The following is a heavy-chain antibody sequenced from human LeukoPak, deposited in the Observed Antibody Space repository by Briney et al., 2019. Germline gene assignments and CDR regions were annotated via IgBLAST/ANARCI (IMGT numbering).Heavy chain of an antibody. J-gene: IGHJ6*03. CDR1: GFTFSDYY. Sequence: GGSLRLSCAASGFTFSDYYMSWIRQAPGKGLEWVSYISSSGSTIYYADSVKGRFTISRDNAKNSLYLQMNSLRAEDTAVYYCARATDAYYYYYMDVWGKGTTVTVSS. CDR3: ARATDAYYYYYMDV. V-gene: IGHV3-11*04. CDR2: ISSSGSTI.